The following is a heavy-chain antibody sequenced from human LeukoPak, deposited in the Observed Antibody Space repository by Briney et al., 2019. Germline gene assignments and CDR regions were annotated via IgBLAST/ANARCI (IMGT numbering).Heavy chain of an antibody. CDR2: IYYSGST. D-gene: IGHD3-22*01. V-gene: IGHV4-59*01. CDR1: GGSISSYY. J-gene: IGHJ4*02. Sequence: SETLSLTCTVSGGSISSYYWSWIRQPPGKGLEWIGYIYYSGSTNYNPSLKSRVTISVDTSKNQFSLKLSSVTAADTAVYYCARGSHLDSSGLPPPYSYFDYWGQGTLVTVSS. CDR3: ARGSHLDSSGLPPPYSYFDY.